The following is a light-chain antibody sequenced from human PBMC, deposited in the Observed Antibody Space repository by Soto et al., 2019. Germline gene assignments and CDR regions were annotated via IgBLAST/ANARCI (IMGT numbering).Light chain of an antibody. J-gene: IGKJ4*01. CDR2: GAS. Sequence: EVVMTQSPATVSVFPGEGVTLSCRASQTISTDLAWYQQKPGQAPRLLIYGASTRATGVPDRFSGGGSGTEFTLTISSLQSEDFAFSYCQQKNKWPSVTFGGGTKVEIK. CDR3: QQKNKWPSVT. V-gene: IGKV3-15*01. CDR1: QTISTD.